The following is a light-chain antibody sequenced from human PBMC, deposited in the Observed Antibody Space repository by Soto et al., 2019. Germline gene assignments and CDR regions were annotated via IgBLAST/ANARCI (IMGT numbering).Light chain of an antibody. CDR2: GAS. CDR3: QQYDTLPYT. Sequence: ENVLTQSPGTLSLSPGERATLSCRASQSVGSTYLAWFQQKPGQAPRLLIYGASRRATGIPDRFSGSGSGTDFTLTISRQEPEDFAVYYCQQYDTLPYTFGQGTKLEIK. J-gene: IGKJ2*01. V-gene: IGKV3-20*01. CDR1: QSVGSTY.